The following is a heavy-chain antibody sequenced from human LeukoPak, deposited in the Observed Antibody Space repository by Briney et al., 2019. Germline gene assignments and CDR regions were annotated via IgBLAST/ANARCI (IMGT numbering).Heavy chain of an antibody. D-gene: IGHD5-12*01. CDR1: GYTFTGYY. J-gene: IGHJ4*02. Sequence: ASVKVSCKASGYTFTGYYMHWVRPAPGQGLEWMGWINPNSGGTNYAQKFQGRVTMTRDTSISTAYMELSTLRSDDTAVYYCARDFIDIVATTEDYWGQGTLVTVSS. CDR2: INPNSGGT. V-gene: IGHV1-2*02. CDR3: ARDFIDIVATTEDY.